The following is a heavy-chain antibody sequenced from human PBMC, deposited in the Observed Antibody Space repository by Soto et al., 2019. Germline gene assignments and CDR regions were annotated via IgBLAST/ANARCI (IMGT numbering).Heavy chain of an antibody. J-gene: IGHJ6*02. Sequence: GGSLRLSCAASGFTFSSYSMNWVRQAPGKGLEWVSYISSSSSTIYYADSVKGRFTISRDNAKNSLYLQMNSLRDEDTAVYYCARERVVITFLSLRYYYGMDVWGQGTTVTVSS. V-gene: IGHV3-48*02. CDR1: GFTFSSYS. D-gene: IGHD3-22*01. CDR3: ARERVVITFLSLRYYYGMDV. CDR2: ISSSSSTI.